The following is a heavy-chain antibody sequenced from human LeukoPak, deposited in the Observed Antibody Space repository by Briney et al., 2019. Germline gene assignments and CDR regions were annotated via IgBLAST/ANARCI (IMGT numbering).Heavy chain of an antibody. CDR3: ARDSAAYSSSWLFYFDY. Sequence: PGGSLRLSCAASGFTFSSYAMHWVRQAPGKGLEYVSAISSNGGSTYYANSVKGRFTISRDNSKNTLYLQMGSLRAEDMAVYYCARDSAAYSSSWLFYFDYWGQGTLVTVSS. D-gene: IGHD6-13*01. CDR2: ISSNGGST. CDR1: GFTFSSYA. J-gene: IGHJ4*02. V-gene: IGHV3-64*01.